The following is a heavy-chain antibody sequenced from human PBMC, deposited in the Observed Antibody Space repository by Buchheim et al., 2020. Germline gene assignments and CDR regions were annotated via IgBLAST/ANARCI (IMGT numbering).Heavy chain of an antibody. J-gene: IGHJ6*02. CDR2: IWYDGSNK. D-gene: IGHD3-3*01. CDR3: ARDLFPVGVVIADYYGMDV. Sequence: QVQLVESGGGVVQPGRSLRLSCAASGFTFSSYGMHWVRQAPGKGLEWVAVIWYDGSNKYYADSVKGRFTISRDNSKNTLYLQMNSLRAEDTAVYYCARDLFPVGVVIADYYGMDVWGQGTT. CDR1: GFTFSSYG. V-gene: IGHV3-33*01.